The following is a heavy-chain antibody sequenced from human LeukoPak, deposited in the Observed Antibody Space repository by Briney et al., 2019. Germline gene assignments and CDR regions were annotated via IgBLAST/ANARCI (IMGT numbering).Heavy chain of an antibody. V-gene: IGHV4-39*01. D-gene: IGHD6-13*01. CDR3: ARHVLEGIAAIDY. CDR1: GGYISSSSYY. J-gene: IGHJ4*02. CDR2: IYYSGST. Sequence: SETLSLTCTVSGGYISSSSYYWGWIRQPPGKGLEWIGSIYYSGSTYYNPSLKSRVTISVDTSKNQSSLKLSSVTAADTAVYYCARHVLEGIAAIDYWGQGTLVTVSS.